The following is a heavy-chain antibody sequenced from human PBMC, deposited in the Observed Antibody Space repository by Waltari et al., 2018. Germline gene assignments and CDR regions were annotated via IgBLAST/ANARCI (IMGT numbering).Heavy chain of an antibody. CDR3: GRITIFGVVVN. CDR2: IYYSGST. D-gene: IGHD3-3*01. J-gene: IGHJ4*02. CDR1: GCSISSSSYY. Sequence: QLQLQESGPGLVKPSETLSLTCTVSGCSISSSSYYWGWIRQPPGKGLEWIGSIYYSGSTYYNPSLKSRVTISVDTSKNQFSLKLSSVTAADTAVYYCGRITIFGVVVNWGQGTLVTVSS. V-gene: IGHV4-39*07.